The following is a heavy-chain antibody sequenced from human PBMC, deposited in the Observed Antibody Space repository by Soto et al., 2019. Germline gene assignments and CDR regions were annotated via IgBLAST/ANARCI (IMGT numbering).Heavy chain of an antibody. CDR2: IIPIFGTA. CDR1: GCTFSSYA. V-gene: IGHV1-69*06. J-gene: IGHJ4*02. CDR3: ARAGSYSSSGLNCFDY. Sequence: CSVKVSCTASGCTFSSYAISWVRQAPGQGLEWMGGIIPIFGTANYAQKFQGKVTITADKSTSTAYMELSILRSEETAVYYCARAGSYSSSGLNCFDYWGQGTLVTVSS. D-gene: IGHD6-13*01.